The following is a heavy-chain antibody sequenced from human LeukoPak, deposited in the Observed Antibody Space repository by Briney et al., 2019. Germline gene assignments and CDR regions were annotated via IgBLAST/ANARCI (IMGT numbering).Heavy chain of an antibody. J-gene: IGHJ4*02. CDR1: GFTFSSYS. Sequence: GGSLRLSCAASGFTFSSYSMNWVRQAPGEGLEWVSSISSSSSYIYYADSVKGRFTISRDNAKNSLYLQMNSLRAEDTAVYYCARDTDCSSTSCYVNALDYWGQGTLVTVSS. V-gene: IGHV3-21*06. CDR2: ISSSSSYI. CDR3: ARDTDCSSTSCYVNALDY. D-gene: IGHD2-2*01.